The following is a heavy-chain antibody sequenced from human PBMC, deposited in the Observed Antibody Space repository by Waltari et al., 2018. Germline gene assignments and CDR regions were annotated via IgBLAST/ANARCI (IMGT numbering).Heavy chain of an antibody. V-gene: IGHV4-59*01. J-gene: IGHJ6*02. CDR3: ARGGGYTYPNYYYYGMDV. D-gene: IGHD6-13*01. Sequence: QVQLQESGPGLVKPSETLSLTCTVSGGSISRYYWSWIRQPPGEGLEWIGYIYYSGSTNYNPSLKSRVTISVDTSKNQFSLKLSSVTAADTAVYYCARGGGYTYPNYYYYGMDVWGQGTTVTVSS. CDR1: GGSISRYY. CDR2: IYYSGST.